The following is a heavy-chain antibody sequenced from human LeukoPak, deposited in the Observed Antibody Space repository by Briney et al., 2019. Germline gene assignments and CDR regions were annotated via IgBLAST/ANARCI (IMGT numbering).Heavy chain of an antibody. V-gene: IGHV4-4*07. CDR3: ARENSGSYREFDY. CDR2: IYTSGST. J-gene: IGHJ4*02. D-gene: IGHD1-26*01. Sequence: KASETLSLTCTVSGGPISSYYWSWIRQPAGKGLEWIGRIYTSGSTNYNASLKSRVSMSVDTSKNQFSLKLSSVTAADTAVFYCARENSGSYREFDYWGQGTLVTVSS. CDR1: GGPISSYY.